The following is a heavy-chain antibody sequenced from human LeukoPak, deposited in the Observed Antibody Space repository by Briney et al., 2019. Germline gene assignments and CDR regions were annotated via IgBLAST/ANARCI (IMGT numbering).Heavy chain of an antibody. CDR2: ILYDGSNE. D-gene: IGHD3-22*01. Sequence: PGGSLRLSCAASGFPFSSHGMHCVRQAPGMGLEWVALILYDGSNEYYADSVQGRFTISRDNSKNTLYLQMNNLRVEDTAVYYCARRDYYDSSGYIPLFDYWGQGTLVTVSS. J-gene: IGHJ4*02. CDR1: GFPFSSHG. CDR3: ARRDYYDSSGYIPLFDY. V-gene: IGHV3-30*03.